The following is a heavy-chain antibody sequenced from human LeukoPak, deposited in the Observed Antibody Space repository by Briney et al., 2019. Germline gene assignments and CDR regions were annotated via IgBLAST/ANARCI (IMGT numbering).Heavy chain of an antibody. CDR3: ARGSYTIFGVVIPNGVDD. D-gene: IGHD3-3*01. V-gene: IGHV1-8*03. J-gene: IGHJ4*02. CDR1: GYTFTSYD. CDR2: MNPNSGNT. Sequence: ASVKVSCKASGYTFTSYDINWVRQATGQGLEWMGWMNPNSGNTGYAQKFQGRVTITRNTSISTAYMELSSLRSEDTAVYYCARGSYTIFGVVIPNGVDDWGQGTLVTVSS.